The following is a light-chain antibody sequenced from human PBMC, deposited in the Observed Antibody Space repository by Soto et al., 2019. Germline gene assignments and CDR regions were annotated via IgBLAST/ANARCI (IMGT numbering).Light chain of an antibody. J-gene: IGLJ6*01. Sequence: QSALTQPASVSGSPGQSITISCTGTSSDIGAYNYVSWYQQHPGKAPKLIIYEVDNRPSGVSNRFSGSKSGNTASLTISGLQREDEDDYHSCSYTTGSTSGIFGRGTKVTVL. V-gene: IGLV2-14*01. CDR2: EVD. CDR3: CSYTTGSTSGI. CDR1: SSDIGAYNY.